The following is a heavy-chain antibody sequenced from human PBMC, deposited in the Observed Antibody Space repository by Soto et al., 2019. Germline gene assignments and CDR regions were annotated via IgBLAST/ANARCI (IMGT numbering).Heavy chain of an antibody. D-gene: IGHD5-18*01. V-gene: IGHV1-3*01. J-gene: IGHJ4*02. CDR2: MNAGVGNT. Sequence: HVELVQSGADVKKPGASVTISSKASGYTLTDYALHWGRQAPGQRLEWMGWMNAGVGNTLYSQKFQGRITITRDTSASTAYMELNSLKSEDTAIYYCARDTGYTFGSLNYWGPGTLVTVSS. CDR1: GYTLTDYA. CDR3: ARDTGYTFGSLNY.